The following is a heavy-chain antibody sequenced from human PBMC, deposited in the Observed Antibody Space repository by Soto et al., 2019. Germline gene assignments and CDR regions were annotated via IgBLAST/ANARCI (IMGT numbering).Heavy chain of an antibody. CDR1: GYTFTSYA. J-gene: IGHJ6*02. Sequence: ASVKVSCKASGYTFTSYAMHWVRQAPGQRLEWMGWINAGNGNTKYSQKFQGRVTITRDTSASTAYMELSSLRSEDTAVYYCAREIRYCSGGSCYQGGYYYYGMDVWGQGTTVTVSS. V-gene: IGHV1-3*01. CDR3: AREIRYCSGGSCYQGGYYYYGMDV. D-gene: IGHD2-15*01. CDR2: INAGNGNT.